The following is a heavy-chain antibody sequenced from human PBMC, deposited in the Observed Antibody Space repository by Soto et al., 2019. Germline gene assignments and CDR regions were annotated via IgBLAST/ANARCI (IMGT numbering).Heavy chain of an antibody. Sequence: SGPTLVNPTQTFTLTCTFSGFSRSTNGMRVSWIRQPPGKALEWLARIDWDDDKFYSTSLKTRLIISKDTSKNQVVLTMTNLEPVDAATYYCARSPRGFFDGSGYPYYFDYWGLGTLVTVSS. D-gene: IGHD3-22*01. J-gene: IGHJ4*02. CDR1: GFSRSTNGMR. CDR3: ARSPRGFFDGSGYPYYFDY. V-gene: IGHV2-70*04. CDR2: IDWDDDK.